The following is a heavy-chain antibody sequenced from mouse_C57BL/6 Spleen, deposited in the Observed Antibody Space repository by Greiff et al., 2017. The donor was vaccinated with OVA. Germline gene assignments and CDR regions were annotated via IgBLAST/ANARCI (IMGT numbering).Heavy chain of an antibody. D-gene: IGHD2-5*01. J-gene: IGHJ3*01. CDR2: INPSTGGT. CDR3: ARGGYSNYFLAY. Sequence: VQLKESGPELVKPGASVKISCKASGYSFTGYYMNWVKQSPEKSLEWIGEINPSTGGTTYNQKFKAKATLTVDKSSSTAYMQLKSLTSEDSAVYYCARGGYSNYFLAYWGQGTLVTVSA. V-gene: IGHV1-42*01. CDR1: GYSFTGYY.